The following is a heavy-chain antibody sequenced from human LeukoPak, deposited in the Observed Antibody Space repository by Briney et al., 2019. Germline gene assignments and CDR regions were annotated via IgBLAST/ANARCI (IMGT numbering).Heavy chain of an antibody. Sequence: SETLSLTCTVSGYSITSAYYWGWIRQPPGKGLEWIGNIFYSRSTYYSPSLKSRVTISLDTSRNQFSLKLNSVTAADTAVYYCAKSNGYGLVDIWGQGTMVTVSS. CDR3: AKSNGYGLVDI. V-gene: IGHV4-38-2*02. J-gene: IGHJ3*02. D-gene: IGHD3-10*01. CDR1: GYSITSAYY. CDR2: IFYSRST.